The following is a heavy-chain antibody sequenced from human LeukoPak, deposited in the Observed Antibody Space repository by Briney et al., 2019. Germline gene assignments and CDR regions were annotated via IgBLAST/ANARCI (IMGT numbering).Heavy chain of an antibody. CDR1: GGSISSGGYS. CDR3: ARARDYYDSSGYVDY. V-gene: IGHV4-30-2*01. Sequence: SETLSLTCAVSGGSISSGGYSWSWIRRPPGKGLEWIGYIYHSGSTYYNPSLKSRVTISVDRSKNQFSLKLSSVTAADTAVYYCARARDYYDSSGYVDYWGQGTLVTVSS. J-gene: IGHJ4*02. CDR2: IYHSGST. D-gene: IGHD3-22*01.